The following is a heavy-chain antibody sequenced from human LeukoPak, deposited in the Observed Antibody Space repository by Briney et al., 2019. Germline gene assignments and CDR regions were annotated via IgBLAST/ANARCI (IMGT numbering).Heavy chain of an antibody. CDR2: ISWNSGSI. Sequence: GGSLRLSCAASGFTFDDYAMHWVRQAPGKGLEWVSGISWNSGSIGYADSVKGRFTISRDNAKNSLYLQMNSLRAEDTALYYCAKDQGKHYHYDILTGYFLYGMDVWGQGTTVTVSS. J-gene: IGHJ6*02. CDR3: AKDQGKHYHYDILTGYFLYGMDV. CDR1: GFTFDDYA. V-gene: IGHV3-9*01. D-gene: IGHD3-9*01.